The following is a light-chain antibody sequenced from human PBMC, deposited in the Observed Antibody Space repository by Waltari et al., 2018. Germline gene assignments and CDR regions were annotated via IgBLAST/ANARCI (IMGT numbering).Light chain of an antibody. J-gene: IGLJ2*01. CDR3: GAWDDSLNGVV. Sequence: QSVLTQPPSASGTPGQRLTISCSGSSSNIGSNTVNWYQQRPGTAPKPLIHSNNQRPSGVPDRFSGSKSGTSATLAISGLQAEDEADYYCGAWDDSLNGVVLGGGTKLTVL. CDR2: SNN. CDR1: SSNIGSNT. V-gene: IGLV1-44*01.